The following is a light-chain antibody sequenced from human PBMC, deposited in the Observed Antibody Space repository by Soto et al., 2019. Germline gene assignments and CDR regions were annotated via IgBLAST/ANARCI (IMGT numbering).Light chain of an antibody. CDR1: QSTSSY. J-gene: IGKJ1*01. V-gene: IGKV1-39*01. Sequence: DIQMTQSPSSLSASVGDRVTITCRASQSTSSYLNWYQQKPGKAPKLLIYAASSLQSGVPSRFSGSGSGTDFTLTISSLQPEDFATYYCQQSYSTPRTFGQGNKVEIK. CDR3: QQSYSTPRT. CDR2: AAS.